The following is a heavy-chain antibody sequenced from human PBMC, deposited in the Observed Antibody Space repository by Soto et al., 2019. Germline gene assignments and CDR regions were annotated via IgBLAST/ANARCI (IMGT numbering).Heavy chain of an antibody. D-gene: IGHD2-15*01. CDR1: GGSISSGAHF. J-gene: IGHJ6*02. CDR3: ARGSPYYGLDV. Sequence: QVQLQESGPGLVRPSQTLSLTCTVSGGSISSGAHFCTWIRQHSGKGLEWIGYIYYSGTTSYNPALKSRVTISVDTAKNQLSLKLSSVTAADTAVYYCARGSPYYGLDVWGQGTTVIVSS. CDR2: IYYSGTT. V-gene: IGHV4-31*03.